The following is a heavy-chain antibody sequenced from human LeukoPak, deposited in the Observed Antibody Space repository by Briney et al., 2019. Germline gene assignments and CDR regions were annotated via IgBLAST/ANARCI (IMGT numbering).Heavy chain of an antibody. D-gene: IGHD6-19*01. CDR2: IYTSGST. CDR3: ARSGGWSEYFDY. J-gene: IGHJ4*02. V-gene: IGHV4-61*02. CDR1: GGSISSGSYY. Sequence: TLSLTCTVSGGSISSGSYYWSWIRQPAGKGLEWIGRIYTSGSTNYNPSLKSRVTISVDTSKNQFSLKLSSVTAADTAVYYCARSGGWSEYFDYWGQGTLVTVSS.